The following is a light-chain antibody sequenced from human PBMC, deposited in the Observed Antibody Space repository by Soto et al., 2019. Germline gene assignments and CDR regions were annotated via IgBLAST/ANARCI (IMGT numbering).Light chain of an antibody. CDR3: QLYNTYRT. V-gene: IGKV1-5*01. CDR1: RSVNTW. Sequence: DIQMTQSPSMLSASVGDRVTITCRASRSVNTWLAWYQQKPGKAPILLIYDASTLESGVASRLSGSGSGTEFALTISSLQPDDFGTYYCQLYNTYRTFGQGTKVEI. CDR2: DAS. J-gene: IGKJ1*01.